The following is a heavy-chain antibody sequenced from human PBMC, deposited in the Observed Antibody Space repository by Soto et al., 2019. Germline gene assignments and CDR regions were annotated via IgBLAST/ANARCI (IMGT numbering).Heavy chain of an antibody. D-gene: IGHD2-8*02. CDR3: ARDKITGLFDY. CDR2: INHSGST. Sequence: QVQLQQWGAGLLKPSETLSLTCAVYGGSFSGYYWTWIRQPPGTGLEWIGEINHSGSTNHNPSFKTRVTRSVDTSKNQFSPKLTSVTAAHPAVYYCARDKITGLFDYWGQGTLVTVSS. CDR1: GGSFSGYY. V-gene: IGHV4-34*01. J-gene: IGHJ4*02.